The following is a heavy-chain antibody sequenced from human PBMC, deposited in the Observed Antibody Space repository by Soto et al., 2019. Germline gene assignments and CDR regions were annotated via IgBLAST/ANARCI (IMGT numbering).Heavy chain of an antibody. Sequence: SETLSLTCAVYGGSFSGYYWSWICQPPGKGLEWIGEINHSGSTNYNPSLKSRVTISVDTSKNQFSLKLSSVTAADKAVYYCAQTTVSYYYYGMDVWGKGTTVTVSS. J-gene: IGHJ6*04. CDR3: AQTTVSYYYYGMDV. D-gene: IGHD4-4*01. V-gene: IGHV4-34*01. CDR1: GGSFSGYY. CDR2: INHSGST.